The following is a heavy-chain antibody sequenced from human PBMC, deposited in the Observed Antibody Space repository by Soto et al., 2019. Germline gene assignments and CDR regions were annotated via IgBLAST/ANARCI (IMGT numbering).Heavy chain of an antibody. CDR3: ARADYGDYVYFDY. V-gene: IGHV3-33*01. Sequence: GGSLRLSCAASGFTFSNYGMHWVRQAPGKGLEWVAVIWYDGSNKYYADSVKGRFTISRDNSKNTLYLQMNSLRAEDTAVYYCARADYGDYVYFDYWGQGTLVTVSS. CDR2: IWYDGSNK. D-gene: IGHD4-17*01. CDR1: GFTFSNYG. J-gene: IGHJ4*02.